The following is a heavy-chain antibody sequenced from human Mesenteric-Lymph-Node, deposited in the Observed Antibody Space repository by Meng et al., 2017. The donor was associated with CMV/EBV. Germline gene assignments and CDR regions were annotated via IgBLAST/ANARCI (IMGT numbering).Heavy chain of an antibody. CDR1: GFTFDTYA. CDR2: ISGGGGAT. CDR3: ARDNGGYSSSYYYYGMDV. V-gene: IGHV3-23*01. J-gene: IGHJ6*02. Sequence: GESLKISCAASGFTFDTYAMTWVRQAPGKGLEWVSGISGGGGATYYADSVKGRFTISRDNAKNSLYLQMNSLRAEDTAVYYCARDNGGYSSSYYYYGMDVWGHGTTVTVSS. D-gene: IGHD4-11*01.